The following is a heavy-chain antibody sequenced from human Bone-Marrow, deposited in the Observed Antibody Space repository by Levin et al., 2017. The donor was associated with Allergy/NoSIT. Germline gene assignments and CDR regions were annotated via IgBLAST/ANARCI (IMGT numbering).Heavy chain of an antibody. V-gene: IGHV3-11*01. CDR3: ARVGSSGWYGMDV. D-gene: IGHD6-19*01. CDR1: GFTFSDYY. CDR2: ISSSDTTI. J-gene: IGHJ6*02. Sequence: GGSLRLSCAASGFTFSDYYMNWIRQAPGKGLEWVSYISSSDTTIYYADSVKGRFTISRDNAKNSLYLQMNSLRAEDTAVYYCARVGSSGWYGMDVWGQGTTVTVSS.